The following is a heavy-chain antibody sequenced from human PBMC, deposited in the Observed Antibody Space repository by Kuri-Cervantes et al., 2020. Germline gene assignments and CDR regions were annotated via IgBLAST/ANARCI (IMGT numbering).Heavy chain of an antibody. D-gene: IGHD3-10*01. Sequence: ESLKISCAASGFTVSSNEMSWVRQAPGKGLEWVSSISGGSTYYADSVKGRFTISRDNSKSTLYLQMISLRAEDTAVYYCARSGYTASSGDGSGSYYSKNPHDYWGQGTLVTVSS. CDR1: GFTVSSNE. CDR3: ARSGYTASSGDGSGSYYSKNPHDY. V-gene: IGHV3-38*03. CDR2: ISGGST. J-gene: IGHJ4*02.